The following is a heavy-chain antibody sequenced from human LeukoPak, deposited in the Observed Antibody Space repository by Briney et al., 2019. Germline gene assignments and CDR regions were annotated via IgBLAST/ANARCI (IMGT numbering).Heavy chain of an antibody. CDR2: IIPFFGTA. CDR1: GGTFSSYA. Sequence: SVKVSCKASGGTFSSYAISWVRQAPGQGLEWMGGIIPFFGTANYAQKFQGRVTITADESTSTAYMELSSLRSEDTAVYYCAIINYYDSRFDYWGQGTLVTVSS. D-gene: IGHD3-22*01. V-gene: IGHV1-69*13. CDR3: AIINYYDSRFDY. J-gene: IGHJ4*02.